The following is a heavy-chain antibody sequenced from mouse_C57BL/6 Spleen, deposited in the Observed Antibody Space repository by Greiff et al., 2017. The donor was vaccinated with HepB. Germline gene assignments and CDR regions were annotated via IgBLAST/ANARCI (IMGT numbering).Heavy chain of an antibody. J-gene: IGHJ2*01. CDR2: IDPSDSYT. D-gene: IGHD1-1*01. CDR3: ARGGTTVFDY. Sequence: QVQLQQPGAELVMPGASVKLSCKASGYTFTSYWMHWVKQRPGQGLEWIGEIDPSDSYTNYNQKFKGKSTLTVDKSSSTAYMQLSSLTSEDSAVYYCARGGTTVFDYWGQGTTLTVSS. CDR1: GYTFTSYW. V-gene: IGHV1-69*01.